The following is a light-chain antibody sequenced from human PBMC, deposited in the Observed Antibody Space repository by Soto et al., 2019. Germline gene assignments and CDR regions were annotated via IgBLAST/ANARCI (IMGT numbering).Light chain of an antibody. Sequence: DVQMTQSPSSLSAAVGGRDTITCRASQTIDTYVNWYQHKPGTAPKVLIYAATYLQNGVPSRFSGTGSGADFTLTISSLQPEDFATYYCQQNFNFPRTFGQRAKVDI. J-gene: IGKJ1*01. CDR1: QTIDTY. V-gene: IGKV1-39*01. CDR3: QQNFNFPRT. CDR2: AAT.